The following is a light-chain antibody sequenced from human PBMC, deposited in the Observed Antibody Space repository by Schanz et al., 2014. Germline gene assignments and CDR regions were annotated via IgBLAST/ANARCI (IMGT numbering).Light chain of an antibody. V-gene: IGLV2-11*01. J-gene: IGLJ2*01. Sequence: QSALTQPRSVSGSPGQSVTISCTGTSSDVGGYNYVSWYQQHPGKAPKLMIYDVDARPSGVSNRFSGSKSGNTASLTISGLQAEDEADYYCCSYAGSSTVVFGGGTKLTVL. CDR1: SSDVGGYNY. CDR2: DVD. CDR3: CSYAGSSTVV.